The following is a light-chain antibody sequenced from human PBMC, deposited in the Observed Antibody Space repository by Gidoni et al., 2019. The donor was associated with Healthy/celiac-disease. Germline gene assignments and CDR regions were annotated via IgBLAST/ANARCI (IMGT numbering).Light chain of an antibody. V-gene: IGKV1-39*01. CDR1: QSISSY. Sequence: DIQMTQSPSSLSASVGDRVTITCRASQSISSYLNWYQQKPGKAPKLLIYAASSLQSGVPSRFSGSGSGTDFTLTISSLQPEDFATYYCQQSYSTRWTFXQXTKVXIK. CDR3: QQSYSTRWT. J-gene: IGKJ1*01. CDR2: AAS.